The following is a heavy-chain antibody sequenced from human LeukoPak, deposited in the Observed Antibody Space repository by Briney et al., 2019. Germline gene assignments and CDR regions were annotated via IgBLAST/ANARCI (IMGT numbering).Heavy chain of an antibody. Sequence: GGSLRLSCAASGFTFSSYAMHWVRQAPGKGLEWVTIISYDGSNKYYADPVKGRFTISRDNSKNTLYLQLDSLRAEDTAVYYCAKEVGATLYWGQGTLVTVSS. V-gene: IGHV3-30*04. D-gene: IGHD1-26*01. J-gene: IGHJ4*02. CDR3: AKEVGATLY. CDR2: ISYDGSNK. CDR1: GFTFSSYA.